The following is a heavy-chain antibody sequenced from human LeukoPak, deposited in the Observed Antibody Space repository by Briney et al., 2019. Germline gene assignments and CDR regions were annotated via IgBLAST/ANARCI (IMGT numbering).Heavy chain of an antibody. V-gene: IGHV3-48*01. CDR3: ARGYSSGIAFDV. CDR2: ISTSSSTI. D-gene: IGHD6-25*01. J-gene: IGHJ3*01. CDR1: GFTFSNSN. Sequence: GGSLRLSCAASGFTFSNSNMNWVRQAPGKGLEWVSFISTSSSTIYYADSVKGRFTISRDNAKNSLFLHMNTLRAEDTAVYYCARGYSSGIAFDVWGQGTMVAVSS.